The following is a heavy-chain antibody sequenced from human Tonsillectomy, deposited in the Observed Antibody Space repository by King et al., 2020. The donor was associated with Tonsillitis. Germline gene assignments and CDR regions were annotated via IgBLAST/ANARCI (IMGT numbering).Heavy chain of an antibody. CDR1: GGSISSGGYS. Sequence: QLQESGSGLVKPSQTLSLSCAVSGGSISSGGYSWSWIRQPPGKGLEWIGYIYHSGSTYYNPSLKSRVTISVDRSKNQFSLRLSSVTAADTAVYYCASKGDYGDYIYFQHWGQGPLVTVSS. J-gene: IGHJ1*01. CDR3: ASKGDYGDYIYFQH. V-gene: IGHV4-30-2*01. CDR2: IYHSGST. D-gene: IGHD4-17*01.